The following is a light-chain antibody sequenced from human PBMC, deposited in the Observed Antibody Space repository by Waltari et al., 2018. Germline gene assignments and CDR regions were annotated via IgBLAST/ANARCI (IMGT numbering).Light chain of an antibody. V-gene: IGKV1-33*01. CDR3: QQSDSFPRT. J-gene: IGKJ2*01. CDR2: DAS. CDR1: QHISNF. Sequence: DIQMTQSPPSVSASVGNRVTITCQASQHISNFLNWYQQKPGKAPRLLIYDASYLETGVPSRFSGSGSGTEFTFTISSLQPEDLAIYYCQQSDSFPRTFGQGTKLEIK.